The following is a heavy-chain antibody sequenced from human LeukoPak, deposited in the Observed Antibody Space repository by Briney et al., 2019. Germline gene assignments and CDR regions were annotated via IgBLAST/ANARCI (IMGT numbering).Heavy chain of an antibody. J-gene: IGHJ4*02. CDR1: GFTFSSYW. D-gene: IGHD5-18*01. V-gene: IGHV3-74*01. CDR3: ARGRYSDRGVVY. CDR2: IHSDGSST. Sequence: PGGSLRLSCVVSGFTFSSYWMHWVRQAPGKGLVWVSRIHSDGSSTTYADSVKGRFTISRDNAKNTLYLQMNSLRAEDTAVYYCARGRYSDRGVVYWGQGTLVTAFS.